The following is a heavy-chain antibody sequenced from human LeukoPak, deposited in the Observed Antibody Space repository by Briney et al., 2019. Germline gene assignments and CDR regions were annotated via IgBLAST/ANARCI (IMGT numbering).Heavy chain of an antibody. J-gene: IGHJ4*02. D-gene: IGHD2-21*02. Sequence: SETLSLTCAVYGGSFSGYSWSWIRQPPGKGLEWIGEINHGGSTNYNPSLKSRVTISVDTSKNQFSLKLSSVTAADTAVYYCARAYCCGDCHLHTYYFDYWGQGTLVTVSS. CDR2: INHGGST. CDR3: ARAYCCGDCHLHTYYFDY. CDR1: GGSFSGYS. V-gene: IGHV4-34*01.